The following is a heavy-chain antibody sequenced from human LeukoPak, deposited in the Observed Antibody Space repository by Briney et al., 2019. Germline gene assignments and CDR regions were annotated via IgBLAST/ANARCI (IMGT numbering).Heavy chain of an antibody. D-gene: IGHD2-15*01. CDR3: ARAPYCIGGSCRFDY. V-gene: IGHV3-7*03. J-gene: IGHJ4*02. CDR2: IKQDGSEK. CDR1: GFTFSSYW. Sequence: PGGSLRLSCAASGFTFSSYWMSWVRQAPGKGLEWVANIKQDGSEKYYVDSVKGRFTISRDNAKNSLYPQMNSLRAEDTAVYYCARAPYCIGGSCRFDYWGQGTLVTVSS.